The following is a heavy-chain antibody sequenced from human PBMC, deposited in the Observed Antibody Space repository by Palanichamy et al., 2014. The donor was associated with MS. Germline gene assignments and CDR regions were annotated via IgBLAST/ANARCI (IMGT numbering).Heavy chain of an antibody. J-gene: IGHJ4*02. CDR2: ISYHGGNQ. Sequence: QVRTGGVWGRRGPAWRSLRLSCAASGFTFRTYGMHWVRQAPGKGLEWVAVISYHGGNQYYADSVKGRFTISRDNSKNTLYLQMNSLRPEDTAVYYCAQEPWGGPTIPGARLGYLEYWGQGALVTVSS. CDR3: AQEPWGGPTIPGARLGYLEY. V-gene: IGHV3-30*18. CDR1: GFTFRTYG. D-gene: IGHD3-16*01.